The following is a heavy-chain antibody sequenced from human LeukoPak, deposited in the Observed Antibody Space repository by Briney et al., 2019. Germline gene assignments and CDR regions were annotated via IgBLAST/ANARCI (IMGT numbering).Heavy chain of an antibody. CDR2: ISPYNGNT. D-gene: IGHD3-9*01. V-gene: IGHV1-18*01. J-gene: IGHJ4*02. CDR3: ARTNEGLRYFDWLLGLGY. Sequence: ASVKVSCKASGYSFTSYDINWVRQAPGQGLEWMGWISPYNGNTNYAQKLQGRVTLTTDTSTNTAYMELRSLRSDDTAVYYCARTNEGLRYFDWLLGLGYWGQGTLVTVSS. CDR1: GYSFTSYD.